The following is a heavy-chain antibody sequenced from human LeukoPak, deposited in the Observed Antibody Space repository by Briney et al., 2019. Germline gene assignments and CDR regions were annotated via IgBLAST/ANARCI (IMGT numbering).Heavy chain of an antibody. CDR1: GFTFSSYA. CDR3: AKDIGRGYCSSTSCRAFDP. Sequence: GGSLRLSCAASGFTFSSYAMGWVRQAPGKGLEWVSAISGSGGSTYYADSVKGRFTISRDNSKNTLYLQMNSLRAEDTAVYYCAKDIGRGYCSSTSCRAFDPWGQGTLVTVSS. CDR2: ISGSGGST. D-gene: IGHD2-2*01. J-gene: IGHJ5*02. V-gene: IGHV3-23*01.